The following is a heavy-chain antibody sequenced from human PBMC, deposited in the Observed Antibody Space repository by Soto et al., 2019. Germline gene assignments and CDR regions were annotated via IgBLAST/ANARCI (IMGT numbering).Heavy chain of an antibody. D-gene: IGHD3-16*01. CDR1: GGTFSDYA. CDR3: ASGLRECGTGNYYYGMDV. CDR2: IMPIFGAP. Sequence: QVQLVQSGAEVKKPGSSVKVSCKASGGTFSDYAFSWVRQAPGQGLEWLGGIMPIFGAPDYAQKFQGRVTITADESTRTAYMEMRSLRSDDTAVYYCASGLRECGTGNYYYGMDVWGQGTTVTVSS. J-gene: IGHJ6*02. V-gene: IGHV1-69*12.